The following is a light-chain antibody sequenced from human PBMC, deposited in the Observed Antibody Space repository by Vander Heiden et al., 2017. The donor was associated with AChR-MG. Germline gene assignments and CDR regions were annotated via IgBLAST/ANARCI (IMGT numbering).Light chain of an antibody. Sequence: DIQMTQSPSSLSASVRDRVTISCRASQSISTYLNWYQQKPGKAPKLLIHAASSLQSGVPSRFSGSGSGTDFTLTISSLQPEDFATYYCQQSDSTPPYTFGQGTKLEIK. V-gene: IGKV1-39*01. CDR2: AAS. J-gene: IGKJ2*01. CDR3: QQSDSTPPYT. CDR1: QSISTY.